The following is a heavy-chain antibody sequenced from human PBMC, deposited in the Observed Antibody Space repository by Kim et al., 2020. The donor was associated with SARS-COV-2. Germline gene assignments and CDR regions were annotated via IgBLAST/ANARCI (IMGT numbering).Heavy chain of an antibody. CDR1: GFTFDTYA. D-gene: IGHD2-21*01. CDR2: ISGNGVNK. J-gene: IGHJ6*02. Sequence: GGSLRLSCVVSGFTFDTYAMSWVRQAPGKGLEWVSVISGNGVNKFYADSVRGRFTISRDNSKNTLYLQMNSLRDEDTALYYCAKVVIMDGYNYFYYYGMDVWGQGTTVTVSS. CDR3: AKVVIMDGYNYFYYYGMDV. V-gene: IGHV3-23*01.